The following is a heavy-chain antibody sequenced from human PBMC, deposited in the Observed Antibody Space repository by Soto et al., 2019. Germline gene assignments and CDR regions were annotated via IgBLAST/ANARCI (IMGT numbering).Heavy chain of an antibody. J-gene: IGHJ6*02. CDR1: GYTFTSYY. Sequence: ASVKVSCKASGYTFTSYYMHWVRQAPGQGLEWTGIINPSGGSTSYAQKFQGRVTMTRDTSTSTVYMELSSLRSEDTAVYYCARDRGTTSLPGPYYYGMDVWGQGTTVTVSS. CDR3: ARDRGTTSLPGPYYYGMDV. V-gene: IGHV1-46*01. CDR2: INPSGGST. D-gene: IGHD4-4*01.